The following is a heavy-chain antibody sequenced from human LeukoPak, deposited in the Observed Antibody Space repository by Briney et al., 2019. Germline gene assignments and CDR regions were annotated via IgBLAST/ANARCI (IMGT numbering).Heavy chain of an antibody. CDR3: ARDRGTMVRGVIRSFDY. CDR1: GFTFSSYG. D-gene: IGHD3-10*01. Sequence: PGGSLRLSCAASGFTFSSYGMHWVRQAPGKGLEWVAVIWYDGSNKYCADSVKGRFTISRDNSKNTLYLQMNSLRAEDTAVYYCARDRGTMVRGVIRSFDYWGQGTLVTVSS. J-gene: IGHJ4*02. CDR2: IWYDGSNK. V-gene: IGHV3-33*01.